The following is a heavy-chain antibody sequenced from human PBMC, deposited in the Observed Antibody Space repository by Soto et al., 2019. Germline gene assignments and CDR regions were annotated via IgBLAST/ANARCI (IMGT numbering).Heavy chain of an antibody. D-gene: IGHD6-13*01. Sequence: SEIMSLTCTVSDGSISSYYWSWIRQPPGKGLEWIGYIFYSGSTNYNPSLKSRVIISVDTSKNQVSLKLSSVTAADTAVYWCARDGNIAAAGMGFDYWGQGTLVTVSS. CDR2: IFYSGST. CDR1: DGSISSYY. CDR3: ARDGNIAAAGMGFDY. J-gene: IGHJ4*02. V-gene: IGHV4-59*01.